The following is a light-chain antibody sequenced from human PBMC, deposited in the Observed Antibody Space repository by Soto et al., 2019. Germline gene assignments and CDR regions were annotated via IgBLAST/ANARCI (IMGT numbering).Light chain of an antibody. Sequence: QSVLTQPPSASGTPGQRVTISCSGSSSNIGNNYVYWYQQLPETAPKLLIYRNNQRSSGVPDRFSGSKSGTSASLAISGLRSEDEADYYCAAWDDSLGGLFGGGTQLTVL. V-gene: IGLV1-47*01. CDR1: SSNIGNNY. CDR3: AAWDDSLGGL. J-gene: IGLJ2*01. CDR2: RNN.